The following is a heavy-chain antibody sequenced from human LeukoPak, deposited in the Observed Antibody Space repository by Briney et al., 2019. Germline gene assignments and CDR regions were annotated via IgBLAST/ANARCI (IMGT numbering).Heavy chain of an antibody. J-gene: IGHJ4*02. CDR1: GFXFSAYS. CDR3: ARGIAADEEHY. CDR2: ITSSGSYI. V-gene: IGHV3-21*01. D-gene: IGHD6-13*01. Sequence: GGSLRLSCEASGFXFSAYSMNWVRQAPGKGLEWVSCITSSGSYIYYADSVKGRYTISRDNAKNSLYLQMNSLRAEDAAVYYCARGIAADEEHYWGQGTLVTVSS.